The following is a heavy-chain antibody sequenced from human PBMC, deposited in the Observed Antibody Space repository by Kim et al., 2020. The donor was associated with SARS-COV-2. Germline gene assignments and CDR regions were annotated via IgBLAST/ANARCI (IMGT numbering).Heavy chain of an antibody. V-gene: IGHV4-39*07. J-gene: IGHJ6*02. CDR3: ARDARWPQYGMDV. Sequence: YSPSLKSRVTISVDTSKNQFSLKLSSVTAADTAVYYCARDARWPQYGMDVWGQGTTVTVSS. D-gene: IGHD2-15*01.